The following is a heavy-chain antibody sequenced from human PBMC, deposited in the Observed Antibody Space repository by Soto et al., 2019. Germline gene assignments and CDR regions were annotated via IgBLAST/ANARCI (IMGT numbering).Heavy chain of an antibody. J-gene: IGHJ5*02. D-gene: IGHD3-10*01. V-gene: IGHV1-69*13. CDR2: IIPIFGTA. Sequence: ASVKVSCKASGGTFSSYAISWVRQAPGLGLEWMGGIIPIFGTANYAQKFQGRVTITADESTSTAYMELSSLRSEDTAVYYCARGGIAGSGSYYTYNWFDPWGQGTLVTVSS. CDR1: GGTFSSYA. CDR3: ARGGIAGSGSYYTYNWFDP.